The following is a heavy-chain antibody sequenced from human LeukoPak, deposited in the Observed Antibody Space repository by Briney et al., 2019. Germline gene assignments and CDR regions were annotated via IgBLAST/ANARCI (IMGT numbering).Heavy chain of an antibody. CDR3: AKLRPYGTTWYGGVVN. Sequence: PGGSLRLSCAASGFTFNNYAMGWVRQAPGKGLDWVSAIGTGGDTHYADSVKGRFTVSRDSSKSTLYLHMDSLRADDTAVYYCAKLRPYGTTWYGGVVNWGQGTLVTVSS. CDR1: GFTFNNYA. CDR2: IGTGGDT. D-gene: IGHD6-13*01. V-gene: IGHV3-23*01. J-gene: IGHJ4*02.